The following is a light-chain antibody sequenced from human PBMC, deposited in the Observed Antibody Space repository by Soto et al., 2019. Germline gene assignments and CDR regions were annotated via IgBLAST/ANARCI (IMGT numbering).Light chain of an antibody. J-gene: IGLJ1*01. CDR1: SSDVGGYNF. CDR2: DVS. CDR3: SSYTSSSTQV. V-gene: IGLV2-14*03. Sequence: QSVLPQPASVSGSPGQAITIYCTGTSSDVGGYNFVSWYQYHPGKAPKLLIYDVSNRPSGASTRFSGSKSGNTASLTISGLQAEDEADYYCSSYTSSSTQVFGTGTKVTVL.